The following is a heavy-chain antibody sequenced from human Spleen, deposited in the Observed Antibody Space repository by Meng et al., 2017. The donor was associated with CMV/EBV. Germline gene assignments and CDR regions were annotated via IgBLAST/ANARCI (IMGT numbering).Heavy chain of an antibody. V-gene: IGHV1-8*01. D-gene: IGHD3-3*01. J-gene: IGHJ6*02. Sequence: ASVKVSCKTSGYTFTSYDINWVRQATGQGPEWMGWMNPNSGNTGYAQKFQGRVTMTRNTSISTAYMELSSLRSEDTAVYYCARAYDFWSGYYAYYYYGMDVWGQGTTVTVSS. CDR1: GYTFTSYD. CDR3: ARAYDFWSGYYAYYYYGMDV. CDR2: MNPNSGNT.